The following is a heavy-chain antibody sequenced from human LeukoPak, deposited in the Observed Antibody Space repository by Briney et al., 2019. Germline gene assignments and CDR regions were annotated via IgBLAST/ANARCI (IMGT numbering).Heavy chain of an antibody. Sequence: PSETLSLTCTVSDYSISSGYYWGWIRQPPGKGLEWIGSIYHSGSTYYNPSLKSRVTISVDTSKNQFSLKLSSVTAADTAVYYCARDAPWRCSSTSCFFDYWGQGTLVTVSS. CDR1: DYSISSGYY. J-gene: IGHJ4*02. CDR2: IYHSGST. V-gene: IGHV4-38-2*02. CDR3: ARDAPWRCSSTSCFFDY. D-gene: IGHD2-2*01.